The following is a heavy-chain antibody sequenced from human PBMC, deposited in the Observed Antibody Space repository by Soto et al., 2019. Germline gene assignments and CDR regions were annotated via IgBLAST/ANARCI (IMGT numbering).Heavy chain of an antibody. CDR1: GFSLSTSGVG. D-gene: IGHD2-15*01. CDR3: ARNPSVLADIVVVVAATKYDAFDI. V-gene: IGHV2-5*01. J-gene: IGHJ3*02. Sequence: QITLKESGTTLVKPTQTLTLTCTYSGFSLSTSGVGVGCIRQPPGKPVEWLALIYWYDDKHYSPSLKSRPTFSKDPSKNHVVLTITNMDPVDTAAYYCARNPSVLADIVVVVAATKYDAFDIWGQGTMVTVSS. CDR2: IYWYDDK.